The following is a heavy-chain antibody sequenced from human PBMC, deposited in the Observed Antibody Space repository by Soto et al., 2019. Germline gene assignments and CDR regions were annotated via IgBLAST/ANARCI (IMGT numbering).Heavy chain of an antibody. CDR2: IYPGDSDT. D-gene: IGHD1-26*01. CDR3: ASWDRYYYYGMDV. V-gene: IGHV5-51*01. Sequence: GASLKISCKGSGYSFTSYWIGWVRHMPGKGLEWMGIIYPGDSDTRYSPSFQGQVTISADKSISTAYLQWSSLKASDTAMYYCASWDRYYYYGMDVWGQGTTVTVSS. J-gene: IGHJ6*02. CDR1: GYSFTSYW.